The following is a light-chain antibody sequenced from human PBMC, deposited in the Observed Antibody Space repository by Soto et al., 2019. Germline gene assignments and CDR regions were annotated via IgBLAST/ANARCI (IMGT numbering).Light chain of an antibody. Sequence: QSLLTQPASVSGSPGQSITISRTGTSSDIGGYNYVSWYQQHPGKAPKLMIYDVSNRPSGVSNRFSGSKSGNTASLTISGLQAEDEADYYCSSYTSSSTLVFGTGTKVTVL. CDR2: DVS. CDR1: SSDIGGYNY. CDR3: SSYTSSSTLV. V-gene: IGLV2-14*03. J-gene: IGLJ1*01.